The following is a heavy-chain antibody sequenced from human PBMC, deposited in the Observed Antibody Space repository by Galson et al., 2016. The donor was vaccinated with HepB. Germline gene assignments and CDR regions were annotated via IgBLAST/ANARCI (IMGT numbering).Heavy chain of an antibody. D-gene: IGHD3-22*01. J-gene: IGHJ4*02. CDR2: LIPIFGTP. CDR3: ARIGGSYDRSPNYTLGY. Sequence: SVKVSCKASGGTFPYYEISWVRQAPGQGLEWMGGLIPIFGTPDYAQKFLGRITITADESTNTAYMELSSLRSEDTAVYYCARIGGSYDRSPNYTLGYWGQGTLVIVSS. CDR1: GGTFPYYE. V-gene: IGHV1-69*13.